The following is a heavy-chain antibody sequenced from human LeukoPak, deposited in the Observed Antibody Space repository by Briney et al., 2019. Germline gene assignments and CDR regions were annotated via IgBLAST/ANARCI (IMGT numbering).Heavy chain of an antibody. CDR2: TNDDGRAT. CDR3: AREILAPGKTHDY. CDR1: GFTFSSYS. J-gene: IGHJ4*02. Sequence: GGSLRLSCAASGFTFSSYSMNWVRQAPGKGLEWVSRTNDDGRATFYADSVKGRFTISRGNAKNTLFLQINSLRAEDTAVYYCAREILAPGKTHDYWGQGTLVTVSS. V-gene: IGHV3-74*01.